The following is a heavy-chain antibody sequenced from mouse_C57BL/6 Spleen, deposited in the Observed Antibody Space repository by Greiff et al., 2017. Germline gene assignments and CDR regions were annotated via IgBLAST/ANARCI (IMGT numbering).Heavy chain of an antibody. J-gene: IGHJ3*01. V-gene: IGHV1-82*01. CDR1: GYAFSSSW. Sequence: QVQLQQSGPELVKPGASVKISCKASGYAFSSSWMNWVKQRPGKGLEWIGRIYPGVGDTNYNGKFKGKATLTADKSSSTAYMQLSSLTSADSAVYVCGSYCSSYGWFAYWGQGTLVTVSA. CDR2: IYPGVGDT. CDR3: GSYCSSYGWFAY. D-gene: IGHD1-1*01.